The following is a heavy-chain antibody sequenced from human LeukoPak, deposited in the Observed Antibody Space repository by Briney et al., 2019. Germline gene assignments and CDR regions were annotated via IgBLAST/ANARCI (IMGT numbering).Heavy chain of an antibody. J-gene: IGHJ4*02. CDR1: GGSFSGYY. Sequence: LSETLSLTCAVYGGSFSGYYWSWIRQPPGKGLEWIGEINHSGSTNYNPSLESRVTISVDTSKNQFSLKLSSVTAADTAVYYCARGHFVVVPAATWGFDYWGQGTLVTVSS. V-gene: IGHV4-34*01. D-gene: IGHD2-2*01. CDR3: ARGHFVVVPAATWGFDY. CDR2: INHSGST.